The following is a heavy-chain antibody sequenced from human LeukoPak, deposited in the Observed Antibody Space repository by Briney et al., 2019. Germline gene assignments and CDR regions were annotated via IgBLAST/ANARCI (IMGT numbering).Heavy chain of an antibody. CDR3: ARHGSYDSRSYAMDV. J-gene: IGHJ6*02. D-gene: IGHD3-10*01. Sequence: SQTLSLTCTVSGGSISSGSYYWSWIRQPAGKGLEWIGRIYTSGSTNYNPSLKSRVTISVDTSKNQFSLKLSSVTAADTAVYYCARHGSYDSRSYAMDVWGQGTTVTVSS. CDR1: GGSISSGSYY. V-gene: IGHV4-61*02. CDR2: IYTSGST.